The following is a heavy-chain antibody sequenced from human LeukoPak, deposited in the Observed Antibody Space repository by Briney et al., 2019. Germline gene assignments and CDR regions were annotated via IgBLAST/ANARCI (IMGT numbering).Heavy chain of an antibody. D-gene: IGHD4-17*01. CDR2: ISSAGA. Sequence: GGSLRLSCVGSGFIFSNYALIWVRQAPGKGLEWVSAISSAGAYYADSVRGRFIMSRDYSKNTLYLQMNSLRDEDTAIYYCARDPNGDYVGAFDFWGQGTMVTVSS. V-gene: IGHV3-23*01. CDR3: ARDPNGDYVGAFDF. CDR1: GFIFSNYA. J-gene: IGHJ3*01.